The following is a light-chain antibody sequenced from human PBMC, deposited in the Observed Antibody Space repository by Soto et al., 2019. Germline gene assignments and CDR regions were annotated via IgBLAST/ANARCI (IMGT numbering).Light chain of an antibody. J-gene: IGKJ1*01. CDR1: QSVSNNY. Sequence: EIVLTQSPGTLSLSPGERATLSCRASQSVSNNYLAWYQQKPGQAPRLLIYGASSRATGIPDRFSGSGSGTEFTLTISSLQSEDFAVYYCQQYNNSPGTFGQGTKVDI. V-gene: IGKV3-20*01. CDR2: GAS. CDR3: QQYNNSPGT.